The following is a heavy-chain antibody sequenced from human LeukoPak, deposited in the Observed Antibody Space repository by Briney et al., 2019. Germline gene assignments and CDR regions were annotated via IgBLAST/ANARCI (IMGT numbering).Heavy chain of an antibody. Sequence: PGGSLRLSCAASGFTFSSYAMHWVCQAPGKGLEYVSVISSNGGSTYYANSVKGRFTISRDNSKNTLYLQMGSLRAEDMAVYYCARGGLLWFGELSGYWGQGTLVTVSS. CDR3: ARGGLLWFGELSGY. CDR2: ISSNGGST. CDR1: GFTFSSYA. V-gene: IGHV3-64*01. J-gene: IGHJ4*02. D-gene: IGHD3-10*01.